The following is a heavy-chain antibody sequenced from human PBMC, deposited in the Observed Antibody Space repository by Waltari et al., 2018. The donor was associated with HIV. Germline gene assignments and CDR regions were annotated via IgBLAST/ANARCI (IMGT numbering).Heavy chain of an antibody. CDR1: GYTFTGYY. CDR2: SNPNSGGT. CDR3: AREMIAVADPYFDY. Sequence: QVQLVQSGAEVKKPGASVKVSCKASGYTFTGYYMHWVRQAPGQGLEWMGRSNPNSGGTNYAQKCQGRVTMTRDTSISTAYMELSRLRSDDTAVYYCAREMIAVADPYFDYWGQGTLVTVSS. J-gene: IGHJ4*02. D-gene: IGHD6-19*01. V-gene: IGHV1-2*06.